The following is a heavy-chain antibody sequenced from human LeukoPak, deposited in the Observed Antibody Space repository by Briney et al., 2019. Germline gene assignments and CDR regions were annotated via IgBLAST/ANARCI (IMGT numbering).Heavy chain of an antibody. V-gene: IGHV3-23*01. CDR3: AKPRAVGVNAFFDY. J-gene: IGHJ4*02. CDR1: GFTFSSYA. CDR2: VSGSGGST. Sequence: GGSLRLSCAASGFTFSSYAMRWVRQAPGKGLEWVSSVSGSGGSTYYADSVKGRFTISRDNSKNTLYLQTNSLRAEDTAVYYCAKPRAVGVNAFFDYWGQGTLVTVSS.